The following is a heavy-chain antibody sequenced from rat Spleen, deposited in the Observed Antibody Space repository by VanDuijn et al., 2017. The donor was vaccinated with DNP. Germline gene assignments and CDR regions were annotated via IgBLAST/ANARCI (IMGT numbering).Heavy chain of an antibody. J-gene: IGHJ3*01. CDR2: IFYAGTTT. CDR3: ATGVYGGYEDWFAY. D-gene: IGHD1-11*01. Sequence: EVQLVESGGGLVQPGRSMKLSCAASGFTFSNYGMAWVRQAPKKGLEWVATIFYAGTTTYYRGSVKGRFTISRDNAKNTQYLQMDSLRSEDTATYYCATGVYGGYEDWFAYWGQGTLVTVSS. V-gene: IGHV5S10*01. CDR1: GFTFSNYG.